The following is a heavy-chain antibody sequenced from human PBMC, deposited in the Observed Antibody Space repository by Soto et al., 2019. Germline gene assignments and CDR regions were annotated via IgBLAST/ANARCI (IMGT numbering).Heavy chain of an antibody. Sequence: QITLKESGPTLVKPTQTLTLTCTFSGFSLSNNGAAVGWFRQSPGKALQWLVLIYWDDDKRYNPTLSTRLSTTKDTSKNQVVLTLTNMDPVDTATYYCARYVATSPAGWFEPWGQVIPVTVSS. V-gene: IGHV2-5*02. CDR2: IYWDDDK. J-gene: IGHJ5*02. D-gene: IGHD3-10*02. CDR3: ARYVATSPAGWFEP. CDR1: GFSLSNNGAA.